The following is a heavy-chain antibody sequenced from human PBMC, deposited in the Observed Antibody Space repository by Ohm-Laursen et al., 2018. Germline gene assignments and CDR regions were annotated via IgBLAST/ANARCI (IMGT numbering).Heavy chain of an antibody. V-gene: IGHV3-48*03. J-gene: IGHJ4*02. Sequence: SLRLSCTAFGLSFSSYEMNWVRQAPGKGLEWLSYIGVSSSTTYYADSVKGRFTISRDNAKDSLYLQMNSLRAEDTAVYYCASGHVIDYWGQGTLVTVSS. CDR3: ASGHVIDY. CDR1: GLSFSSYE. CDR2: IGVSSSTT.